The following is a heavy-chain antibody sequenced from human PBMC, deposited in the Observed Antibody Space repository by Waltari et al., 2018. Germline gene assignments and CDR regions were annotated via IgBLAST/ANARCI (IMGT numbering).Heavy chain of an antibody. J-gene: IGHJ4*02. CDR3: ARAYSGSYHYYFDY. D-gene: IGHD1-26*01. Sequence: EVQLVESGGGLVKPGGSLRLSCAASGFTFSSYSMNWVRQAPGKGLEWVSSISSSSSYIYYADSVKGRFTISRDNAKNSLYLQMNSLRAEDTAVYYCARAYSGSYHYYFDYWGQGTLVTVSS. V-gene: IGHV3-21*01. CDR2: ISSSSSYI. CDR1: GFTFSSYS.